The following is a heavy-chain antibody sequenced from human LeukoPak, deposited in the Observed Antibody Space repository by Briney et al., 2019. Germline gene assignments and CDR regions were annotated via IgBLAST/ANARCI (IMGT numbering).Heavy chain of an antibody. D-gene: IGHD5-18*01. J-gene: IGHJ6*02. CDR1: GGSISSYY. V-gene: IGHV4-59*01. CDR3: ARGGGAAMVTAHYYYGMDV. Sequence: SETLSLTCTVSGGSISSYYWSWIRQPPGKGLEWIGYIYYSGSTNYNPSLKSRVTISVDTSENQFSLKLSSVTAADTAVYYCARGGGAAMVTAHYYYGMDVWGQGTTVTVSS. CDR2: IYYSGST.